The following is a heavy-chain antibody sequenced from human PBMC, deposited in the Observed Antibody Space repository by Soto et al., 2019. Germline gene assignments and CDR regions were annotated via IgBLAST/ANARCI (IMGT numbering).Heavy chain of an antibody. CDR2: INDNGAYT. Sequence: GSLRLSCAAYGFTFCNYDMHWVRQAPGKGLEYISAINDNGAYTYYANSVKGRFTISRDNSNNMLYLQMGSLRLDDMAVYYCARAQRSGNYDYWGQGTLVTVSS. D-gene: IGHD1-26*01. J-gene: IGHJ4*02. V-gene: IGHV3-64*01. CDR1: GFTFCNYD. CDR3: ARAQRSGNYDY.